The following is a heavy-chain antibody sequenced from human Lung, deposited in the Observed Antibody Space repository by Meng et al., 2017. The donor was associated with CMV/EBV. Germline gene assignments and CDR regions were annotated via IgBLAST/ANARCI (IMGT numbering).Heavy chain of an antibody. Sequence: QWRWRRAGPSLVKPSETLAFTFAVSCDSITNHTWWAWVRQPPGKGLEWIGEIPHRGSSAYNPSLKSRVSMSIDKSKNQFSLKLTSVTAADTAVYHCLRRSGGSVWGQGTLVTVSS. V-gene: IGHV4-4*02. CDR2: IPHRGSS. CDR1: CDSITNHTW. D-gene: IGHD3-10*01. J-gene: IGHJ1*01. CDR3: LRRSGGSV.